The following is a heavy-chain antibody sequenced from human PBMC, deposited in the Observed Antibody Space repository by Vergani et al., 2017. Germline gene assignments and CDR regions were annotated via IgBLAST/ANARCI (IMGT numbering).Heavy chain of an antibody. CDR1: GYTFTGYY. D-gene: IGHD5-12*01. V-gene: IGHV1-69-2*01. CDR2: VDPEDGQI. CDR3: ASLQVSGYRGTAGDY. J-gene: IGHJ4*01. Sequence: VQLVQSGAEVKKPGASVKVSCKASGYTFTGYYMHWVQQAPGKGLEWMGLVDPEDGQIIYAEKFQGRVTMTADTSTNTAYMELRSLRSEDTAVYYCASLQVSGYRGTAGDYWGQGTLVTVSS.